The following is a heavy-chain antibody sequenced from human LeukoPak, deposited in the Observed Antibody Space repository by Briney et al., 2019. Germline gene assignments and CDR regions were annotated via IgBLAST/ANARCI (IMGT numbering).Heavy chain of an antibody. D-gene: IGHD3-22*01. V-gene: IGHV3-23*01. J-gene: IGHJ4*02. CDR1: GFTFSTCA. CDR2: ISGTTSGT. Sequence: GGSLRLSCAASGFTFSTCAMSWVRQAPGKGLEWVSGISGTTSGTYYADSVKGRFTISRDNSKNTLFLQVNSLRAEDTAVYYCAKSPQHYYDSSGLDYWGQGTLVTVSS. CDR3: AKSPQHYYDSSGLDY.